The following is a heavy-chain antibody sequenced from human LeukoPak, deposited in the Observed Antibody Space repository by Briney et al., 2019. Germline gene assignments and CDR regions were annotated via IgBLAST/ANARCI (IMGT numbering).Heavy chain of an antibody. J-gene: IGHJ5*02. CDR2: IIPIFGTA. Sequence: SVKVSCKASGGTFSSYAISWVRQAPGQGLEWMGGIIPIFGTANYAQKFQGRVTITADESTSTAYMELSSLGSEDTAVYYCARDFVDGYCSGGSCHNWFDTWGQGTLVTVSS. CDR1: GGTFSSYA. CDR3: ARDFVDGYCSGGSCHNWFDT. V-gene: IGHV1-69*13. D-gene: IGHD2-15*01.